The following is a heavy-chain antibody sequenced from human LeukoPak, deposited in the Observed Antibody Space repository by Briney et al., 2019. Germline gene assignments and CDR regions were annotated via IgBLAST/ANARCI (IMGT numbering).Heavy chain of an antibody. Sequence: GGSLRLSCAASGFTFSSYGMHWVRQAPGKGLEWVAVIWYDGSNKYYADSVKGRFTISRDNSKNTLYLQMNSLRAEDTAVYYCARARGCSSTSCYRGIDYWGQGTLVTVSS. J-gene: IGHJ4*02. V-gene: IGHV3-33*01. CDR2: IWYDGSNK. D-gene: IGHD2-2*01. CDR3: ARARGCSSTSCYRGIDY. CDR1: GFTFSSYG.